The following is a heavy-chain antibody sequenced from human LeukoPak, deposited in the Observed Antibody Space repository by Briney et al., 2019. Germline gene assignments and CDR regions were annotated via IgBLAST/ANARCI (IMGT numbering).Heavy chain of an antibody. V-gene: IGHV1-69*04. CDR2: IIPILGIA. CDR1: GGTFSSYA. Sequence: GASVKVSCKASGGTFSSYAISWVRQAPGQGLEWMGRIIPILGIANYAQKFRGRVTITADKSTSTAYMELSSLRSEDTAVYYCAREAGIAVAGTRHFDYWGQGTLVTVSS. J-gene: IGHJ4*02. D-gene: IGHD6-19*01. CDR3: AREAGIAVAGTRHFDY.